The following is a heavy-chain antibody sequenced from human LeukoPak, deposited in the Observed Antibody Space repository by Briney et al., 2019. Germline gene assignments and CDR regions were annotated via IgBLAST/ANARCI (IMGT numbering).Heavy chain of an antibody. Sequence: SETLSLTCTVSGGSISSSSYYWGWIRQPPGKGLEWIGSIYYSGSTYYNPSLTSRVTISVDTSKNQFSLKLSSVTAADTAVYYCARRSSCSGGSCSLGLDYWGQGTLVTVSS. CDR1: GGSISSSSYY. D-gene: IGHD2-15*01. CDR3: ARRSSCSGGSCSLGLDY. V-gene: IGHV4-39*01. CDR2: IYYSGST. J-gene: IGHJ4*02.